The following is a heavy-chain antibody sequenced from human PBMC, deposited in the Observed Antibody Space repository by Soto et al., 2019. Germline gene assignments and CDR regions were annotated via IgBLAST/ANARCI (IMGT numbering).Heavy chain of an antibody. CDR3: ASDRRRTFDY. V-gene: IGHV3-33*01. Sequence: PGGSLRLSRAASGFTFSSYGMHWVRQAPGKGLEWVAVIWYDGSNKYYADSVKGRFTISRDNSKNTLYLQRNSLRAEDTAVYFCASDRRRTFDYWGQGTLVTVSS. J-gene: IGHJ4*02. CDR1: GFTFSSYG. CDR2: IWYDGSNK.